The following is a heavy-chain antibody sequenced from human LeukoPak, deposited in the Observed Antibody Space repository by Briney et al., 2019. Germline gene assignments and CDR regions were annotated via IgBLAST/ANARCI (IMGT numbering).Heavy chain of an antibody. CDR2: IIPIFGTA. CDR3: ARGPVIAAAGYYFDY. J-gene: IGHJ4*02. Sequence: SVKVSCKASGGTFSSYAISWVRQAPGQGLEWMGGIIPIFGTANYAQKFQGRVTITTDESTSTAYMELSSLRSEDTAVYYCARGPVIAAAGYYFDYWGQGTLVTVSS. V-gene: IGHV1-69*05. CDR1: GGTFSSYA. D-gene: IGHD6-13*01.